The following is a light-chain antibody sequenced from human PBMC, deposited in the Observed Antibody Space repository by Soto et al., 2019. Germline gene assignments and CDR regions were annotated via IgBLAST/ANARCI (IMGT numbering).Light chain of an antibody. J-gene: IGLJ3*02. CDR1: SGSVSTDDY. Sequence: QTVVTQEPSFSVSPGGTVTLTCGLSSGSVSTDDYPGWYQQTPGQAPRALIYNTYTRSSGVPDRFSGSIVGNKAALTITGAQADDESDYYCVLYMGRGIWVFGGGTKPTVL. CDR3: VLYMGRGIWV. CDR2: NTY. V-gene: IGLV8-61*01.